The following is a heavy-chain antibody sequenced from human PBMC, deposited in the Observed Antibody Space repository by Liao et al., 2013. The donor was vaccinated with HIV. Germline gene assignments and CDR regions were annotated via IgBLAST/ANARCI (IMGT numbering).Heavy chain of an antibody. D-gene: IGHD3-10*01. CDR2: IYYSGST. J-gene: IGHJ6*03. V-gene: IGHV4-30-4*08. CDR1: GGSISSGDYY. CDR3: ARDRVRGAGYYYMDV. Sequence: QVQLQESGPGLVKPSQTLSLTCTVSGGSISSGDYYWSWIRQPPGKGLEWIGYIYYSGSTYYNPSLKSRVTISVDTSKNQFSLKLSSVTAADTAVYYCARDRVRGAGYYYMDVWGKGTTVTVSS.